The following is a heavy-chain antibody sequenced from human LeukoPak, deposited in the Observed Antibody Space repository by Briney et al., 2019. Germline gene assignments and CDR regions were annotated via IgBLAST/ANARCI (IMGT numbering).Heavy chain of an antibody. V-gene: IGHV1-69*02. CDR2: IIPILGIA. CDR3: ASPAQNYYDSSGYYYNWFDP. D-gene: IGHD3-22*01. CDR1: GGTFSSYT. J-gene: IGHJ5*02. Sequence: SVKVSCKASGGTFSSYTISWVRQAPGQGLEWMGRIIPILGIANYAQKFQGRVTITADKSTSTAYMELSSLRSEDTAVYYCASPAQNYYDSSGYYYNWFDPWGQGTLVTVSS.